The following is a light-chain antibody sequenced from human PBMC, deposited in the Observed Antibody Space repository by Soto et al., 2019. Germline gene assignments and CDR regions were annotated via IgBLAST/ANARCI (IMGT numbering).Light chain of an antibody. J-gene: IGKJ1*01. V-gene: IGKV3-20*01. CDR3: QQYGSSHWT. CDR2: GAS. Sequence: NEFRQGQGPLSLSPGGSATLSCRASQSVSSSYLAWYQQKPGQAPRLVIYGASSRATGVPDRFSGSGSGTDFTLTISRLEPEDFAVYYCQQYGSSHWTFGQGTKVDIK. CDR1: QSVSSSY.